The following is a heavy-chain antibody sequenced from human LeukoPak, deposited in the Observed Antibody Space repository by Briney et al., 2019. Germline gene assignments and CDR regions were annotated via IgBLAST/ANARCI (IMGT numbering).Heavy chain of an antibody. CDR2: IYYSGST. V-gene: IGHV4-59*01. J-gene: IGHJ4*02. Sequence: SETLSLTCTVSGGSISSYYWSWIRQPPGKGLEWIGYIYYSGSTNYNPSLKSRVTISLDTSKNQFSLRLSSVTAADTAVYYCAREASGYSGYFDYWGQGTLVTVSS. CDR1: GGSISSYY. D-gene: IGHD5-12*01. CDR3: AREASGYSGYFDY.